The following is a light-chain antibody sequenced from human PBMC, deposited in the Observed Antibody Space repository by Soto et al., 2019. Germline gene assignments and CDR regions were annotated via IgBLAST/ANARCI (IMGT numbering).Light chain of an antibody. J-gene: IGKJ1*01. CDR2: AAS. CDR3: QQYNSFPWT. CDR1: QDIRDW. Sequence: DIQMTQSPSSVSASVGDRVTITCRASQDIRDWLAWYQQKPGKAPELLIYAASSLQSGVPSRFSGGGSGTDFTLTINRLQPDDFATYYCQQYNSFPWTFGQGTKVEIK. V-gene: IGKV1-12*01.